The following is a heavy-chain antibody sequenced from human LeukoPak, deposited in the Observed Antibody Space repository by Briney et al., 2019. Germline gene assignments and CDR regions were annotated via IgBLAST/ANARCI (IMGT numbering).Heavy chain of an antibody. D-gene: IGHD6-13*01. Sequence: GGSLRLSCAASGFTFSNYWMHWVRHAPGKGLVWVSRINSDGSSTNYAGSVKGRFTISRDNAKNTLYLQMNSLRAEDTAVYYCARAHSSTWYPAGMDVWGQETTVTVSS. J-gene: IGHJ6*02. CDR1: GFTFSNYW. V-gene: IGHV3-74*01. CDR3: ARAHSSTWYPAGMDV. CDR2: INSDGSST.